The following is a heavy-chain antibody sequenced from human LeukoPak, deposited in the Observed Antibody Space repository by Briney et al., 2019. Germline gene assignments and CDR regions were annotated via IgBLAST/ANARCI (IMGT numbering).Heavy chain of an antibody. CDR3: ARVRYNYYFDY. Sequence: GGSLRLSCAASRFTFSSYWMTWVRQAPGKGLEWVANINQDGSEKYYVDSVKGRFTISRDNAKNSLYLQMNSLRAEDTAVYYCARVRYNYYFDYWGQGTLVTVSS. J-gene: IGHJ4*02. D-gene: IGHD1-14*01. V-gene: IGHV3-7*01. CDR1: RFTFSSYW. CDR2: INQDGSEK.